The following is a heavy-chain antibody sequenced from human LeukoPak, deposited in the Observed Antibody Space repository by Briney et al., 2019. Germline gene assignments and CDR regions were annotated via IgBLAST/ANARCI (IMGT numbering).Heavy chain of an antibody. D-gene: IGHD3-16*01. Sequence: GASVQVSCNASGYTFNTYGIGWVGPAPGQGLGWMAWISAYNGKTNYAQKFQGRGTMTTDRSTSTAYMELRSLTSDDTAVYYCARSDVWGELHLDYWGQGTLVTVSS. V-gene: IGHV1-18*01. J-gene: IGHJ4*02. CDR1: GYTFNTYG. CDR3: ARSDVWGELHLDY. CDR2: ISAYNGKT.